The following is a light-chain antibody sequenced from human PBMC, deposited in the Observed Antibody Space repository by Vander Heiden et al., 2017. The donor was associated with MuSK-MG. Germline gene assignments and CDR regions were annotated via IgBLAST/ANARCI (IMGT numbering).Light chain of an antibody. CDR2: QDS. CDR1: KLGDKY. J-gene: IGLJ2*01. CDR3: QAWDSSLGV. Sequence: SYELTQPPSVSVSPGQTASITCSGDKLGDKYACWYQQKPAQSPVLVIYQDSKRPSGIPERFSGSNSATTATLTISGTQAMDEAYYYCQAWDSSLGVFGGGTKLTVL. V-gene: IGLV3-1*01.